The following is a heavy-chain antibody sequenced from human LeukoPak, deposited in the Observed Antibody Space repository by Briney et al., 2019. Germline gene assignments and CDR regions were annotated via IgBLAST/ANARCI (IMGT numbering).Heavy chain of an antibody. CDR2: ISGGST. J-gene: IGHJ4*02. V-gene: IGHV3-23*01. Sequence: SGGSLRLSCAASGFTFSSYAMSWVRQAPGKGLEWVSAISGGSTYYADSVKGRFTISRDNSKNTLYLQMNSLRAEDTAVYYCARGGPMVRGVIICYFDYWGQGTLVTVSS. D-gene: IGHD3-10*01. CDR3: ARGGPMVRGVIICYFDY. CDR1: GFTFSSYA.